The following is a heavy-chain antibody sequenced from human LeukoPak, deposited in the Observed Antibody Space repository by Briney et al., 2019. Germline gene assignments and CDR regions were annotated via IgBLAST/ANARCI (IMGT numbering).Heavy chain of an antibody. Sequence: SVKVSCKASGYTFTSYGISWVRQAPGQGLEWMGRIIPILGIANYAQKFQGRVTITADKSTSTAYMELSSLRSEDTAVYYCASPDYSNYSTPYYYYYGMDVWGQGTTVTVSS. J-gene: IGHJ6*02. V-gene: IGHV1-69*04. CDR2: IIPILGIA. D-gene: IGHD4-4*01. CDR1: GYTFTSYG. CDR3: ASPDYSNYSTPYYYYYGMDV.